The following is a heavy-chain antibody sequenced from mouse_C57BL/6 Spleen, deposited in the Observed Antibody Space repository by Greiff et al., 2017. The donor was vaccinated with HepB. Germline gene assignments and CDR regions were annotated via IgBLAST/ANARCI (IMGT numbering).Heavy chain of an antibody. D-gene: IGHD2-4*01. J-gene: IGHJ1*03. CDR2: IDPNSGGT. V-gene: IGHV1-72*01. CDR1: GYTFTSYW. Sequence: QVQLKQPGAELVKPGASVKLSCKASGYTFTSYWMHWVKQRPGRGLEWIGRIDPNSGGTKYNEKFKSKATLTVDKPSSTAYMQLSSLTSEDSAVYYCARGGPTMITRYWYFDVWGTGTTVTVSS. CDR3: ARGGPTMITRYWYFDV.